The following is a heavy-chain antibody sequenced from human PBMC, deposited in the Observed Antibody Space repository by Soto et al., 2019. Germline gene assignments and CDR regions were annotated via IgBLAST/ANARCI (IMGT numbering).Heavy chain of an antibody. CDR2: ISPYSGNT. J-gene: IGHJ4*02. CDR3: VRFASSGWYTGGY. V-gene: IGHV1-18*01. D-gene: IGHD6-19*01. Sequence: QVPLVQSGAEVKKPGASVKVSCKASGYTFTQYEIGWVRQAPGQGLEWMGWISPYSGNTNYAQKLQGRVTMTTDTSMSTGYMELRSLRSDDTAVYYCVRFASSGWYTGGYWGQGTLVTVSS. CDR1: GYTFTQYE.